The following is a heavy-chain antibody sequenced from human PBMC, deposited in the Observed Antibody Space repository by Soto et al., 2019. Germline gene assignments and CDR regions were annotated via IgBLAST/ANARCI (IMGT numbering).Heavy chain of an antibody. Sequence: EVQLLESGGGLVQPGGSLRLSCAASGFTFSSYAMSWVRQAPGKGLEWVSAISGSGGSTYYADSVKGRFTISRDNSKNTLYLQMNSLRAEDTAVYYCAKVPNFNYYGSGSQNWFDPWGQGTLVTVSS. CDR1: GFTFSSYA. D-gene: IGHD3-10*01. V-gene: IGHV3-23*01. J-gene: IGHJ5*02. CDR2: ISGSGGST. CDR3: AKVPNFNYYGSGSQNWFDP.